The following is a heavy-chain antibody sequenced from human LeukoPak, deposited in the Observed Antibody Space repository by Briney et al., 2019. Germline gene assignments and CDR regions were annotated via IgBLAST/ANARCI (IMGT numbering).Heavy chain of an antibody. D-gene: IGHD5-18*01. V-gene: IGHV4-38-2*02. J-gene: IGHJ4*02. CDR2: IYHSGTT. CDR3: ARYSYGPSSFDY. CDR1: GYSISSGYY. Sequence: SETLSLTCTVSGYSISSGYYWGWIRQPPGKGLEWIGYIYHSGTTNYNPSLKSRVTMSVDTSKNQFSLKLSSVTAADTAVYYCARYSYGPSSFDYWGQGTLVTVSS.